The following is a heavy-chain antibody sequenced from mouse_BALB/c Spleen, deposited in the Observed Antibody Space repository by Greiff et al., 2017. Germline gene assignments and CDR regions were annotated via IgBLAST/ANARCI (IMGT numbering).Heavy chain of an antibody. D-gene: IGHD3-1*01. CDR3: ARDRGPAWFAY. CDR2: ISYDGSN. Sequence: EVKLMESGPGLVKPSQSLSLTCSVTGYSITSGYYWNWIRQFPGNKLEWMGYISYDGSNNYNPSLKNRISITRDTSKNQFFLKLNSVTTEDTATYYCARDRGPAWFAYWGQGTLVTVSA. V-gene: IGHV3-6*02. CDR1: GYSITSGYY. J-gene: IGHJ3*01.